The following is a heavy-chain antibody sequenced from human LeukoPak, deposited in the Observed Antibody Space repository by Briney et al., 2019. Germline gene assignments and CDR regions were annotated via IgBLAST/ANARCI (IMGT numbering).Heavy chain of an antibody. CDR2: VNPSGGST. CDR1: GYTFTVYY. CDR3: ARGLRFLEWSLSEHYYYYGMDV. J-gene: IGHJ6*02. D-gene: IGHD3-3*01. Sequence: GASVKVSCKASGYTFTVYYMHWVRQAPGQGLEWMGIVNPSGGSTTYAQKFQGRVTMTRDTSTSTVYMELTSLRAEDTAVYYCARGLRFLEWSLSEHYYYYGMDVWGQGTTVTVSS. V-gene: IGHV1-46*01.